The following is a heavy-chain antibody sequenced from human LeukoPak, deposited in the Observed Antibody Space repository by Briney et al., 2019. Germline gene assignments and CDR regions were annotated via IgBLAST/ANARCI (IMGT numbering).Heavy chain of an antibody. CDR3: ARQTGSGLFTLP. CDR2: VYYSGST. D-gene: IGHD3/OR15-3a*01. J-gene: IGHJ4*02. CDR1: GGSISNYY. Sequence: SETLSFTCTVSGGSISNYYWSWIRQPPGKGLEWIGYVYYSGSTNYNPSLKSRVTISVDTSKNQFSLKLSAVTAADTAVYYCARQTGSGLFTLPGGQGTLVTVSS. V-gene: IGHV4-59*01.